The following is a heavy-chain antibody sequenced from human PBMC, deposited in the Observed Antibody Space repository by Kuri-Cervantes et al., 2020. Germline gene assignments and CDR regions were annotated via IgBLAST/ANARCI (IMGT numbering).Heavy chain of an antibody. J-gene: IGHJ3*02. CDR2: INPNSGGT. V-gene: IGHV1-2*02. D-gene: IGHD5-24*01. CDR3: ATPWLQSDFGAFDI. CDR1: GYTFTGYY. Sequence: ASVKVSCKASGYTFTGYYMHWVRQAPGQGLEWMGWINPNSGGTNYAQKFQGRVTMTRDTSISTAYMELSRLRSDDTAVYYCATPWLQSDFGAFDIWGQGTMVTVSS.